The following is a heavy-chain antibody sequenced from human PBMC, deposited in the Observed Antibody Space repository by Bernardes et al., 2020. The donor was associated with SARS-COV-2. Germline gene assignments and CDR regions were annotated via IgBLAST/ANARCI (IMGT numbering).Heavy chain of an antibody. J-gene: IGHJ5*02. CDR1: GFTFSSHA. D-gene: IGHD2-15*01. Sequence: GGSLRLSCAASGFTFSSHAMSWVRQAPGKGLEWVSGITGTDGNTNYADSVKGRFTSSRDNSKNTLYLQMNSLRAEDTAVYYCAKEWTQAIVVGVAANWFDHWGQGTLVTVSS. CDR2: ITGTDGNT. V-gene: IGHV3-23*01. CDR3: AKEWTQAIVVGVAANWFDH.